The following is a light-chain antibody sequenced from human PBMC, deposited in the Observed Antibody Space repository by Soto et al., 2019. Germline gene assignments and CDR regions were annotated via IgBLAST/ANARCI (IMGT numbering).Light chain of an antibody. CDR2: KAS. Sequence: DIQMTQSPSTLSGSVGDRVTITCRASQTISSWLAWYQQKPGKAPKLLIYKASTLKSGVPSRFSGSGSGTEFTLTISSLQPDDFATYYCQPDENLINLGQG. CDR1: QTISSW. J-gene: IGKJ5*01. CDR3: QPDENLIN. V-gene: IGKV1-5*03.